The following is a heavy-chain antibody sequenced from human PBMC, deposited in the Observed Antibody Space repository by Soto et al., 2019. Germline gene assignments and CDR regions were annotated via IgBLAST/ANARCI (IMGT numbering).Heavy chain of an antibody. CDR2: ISSSSSTI. J-gene: IGHJ6*03. V-gene: IGHV3-48*01. Sequence: GGSLRLSCAASGFTFSSYSMNWVRQAPGKGLEWVSYISSSSSTIYYADSVKGRFTISRDNAKNSLYLQMNSLRAEDTAVYYCARGGYCSSTSCYVYYYYYMDVWGKGTTVTVSS. CDR3: ARGGYCSSTSCYVYYYYYMDV. D-gene: IGHD2-2*01. CDR1: GFTFSSYS.